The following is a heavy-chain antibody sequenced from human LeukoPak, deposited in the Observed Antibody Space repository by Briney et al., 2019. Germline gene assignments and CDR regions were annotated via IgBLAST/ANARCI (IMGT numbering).Heavy chain of an antibody. Sequence: PSETLSLTCTVSGGSISSSSYYWGWIRQPPGKGLEWIGEIYHSGSTNYNPSLKSRVTISVDKSKNQFSLKLSSVTAADTAVYYCARLYYYGSGSYLDYWGQGTLVTVSS. CDR1: GGSISSSSYY. D-gene: IGHD3-10*01. J-gene: IGHJ4*02. CDR3: ARLYYYGSGSYLDY. V-gene: IGHV4-39*07. CDR2: IYHSGST.